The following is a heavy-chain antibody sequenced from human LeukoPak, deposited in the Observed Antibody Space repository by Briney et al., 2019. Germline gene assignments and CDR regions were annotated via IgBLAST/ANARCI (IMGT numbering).Heavy chain of an antibody. CDR2: IYSGGST. J-gene: IGHJ4*02. V-gene: IGHV3-66*02. Sequence: GGSLRLSCAASGFTVSSNYMSWVRQAPGKGLEWVSVIYSGGSTYYADSVKGRFTISRDNSKNTLYLQMNSLRAEDTAVYYCARLTGKFGYYFDYWGQGTLVTVSS. D-gene: IGHD7-27*01. CDR1: GFTVSSNY. CDR3: ARLTGKFGYYFDY.